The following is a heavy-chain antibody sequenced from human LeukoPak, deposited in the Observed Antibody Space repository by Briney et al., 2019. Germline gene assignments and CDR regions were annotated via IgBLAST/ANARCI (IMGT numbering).Heavy chain of an antibody. CDR1: GYTLTTYG. J-gene: IGHJ4*02. V-gene: IGHV1-18*01. CDR2: ISGYNGNT. Sequence: GASVKVSCKASGYTLTTYGIDWVRQAPGQGLEWMGWISGYNGNTNYAQKFQGRVTMTTDTSTSTAYMELRSLRSDDTAVYYCARNYYYDSSGYYPDYWGQGTLVTVSS. D-gene: IGHD3-22*01. CDR3: ARNYYYDSSGYYPDY.